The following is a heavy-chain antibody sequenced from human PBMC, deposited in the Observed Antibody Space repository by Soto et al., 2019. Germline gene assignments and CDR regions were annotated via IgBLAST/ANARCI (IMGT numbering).Heavy chain of an antibody. CDR2: ISYDGSNK. Sequence: GGSLRLSCAASGFTFSSYGMHWVRQAPGKGLEWVAVISYDGSNKYYADSVKGRFTISRDNSKNTLYLQMNSLRAEDTAVYYCAKDQCGGSCYPKEFDPWGQGTLVTVSS. CDR3: AKDQCGGSCYPKEFDP. V-gene: IGHV3-30*18. J-gene: IGHJ5*02. D-gene: IGHD2-15*01. CDR1: GFTFSSYG.